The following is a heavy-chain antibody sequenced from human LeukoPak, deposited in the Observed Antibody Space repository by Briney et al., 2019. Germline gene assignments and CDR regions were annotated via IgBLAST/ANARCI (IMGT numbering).Heavy chain of an antibody. CDR3: ARGGWNHDY. D-gene: IGHD1-1*01. CDR2: VHTSGDT. Sequence: PSETLSLTCTVSGVSISTSYWSWLRQPAGKGLEWIGRVHTSGDTNYNPSLNSRLTLSVATSKNQFSLTLTSLTAADTAVYYCARGGWNHDYWGQGTLVTVSS. J-gene: IGHJ4*02. CDR1: GVSISTSY. V-gene: IGHV4-4*07.